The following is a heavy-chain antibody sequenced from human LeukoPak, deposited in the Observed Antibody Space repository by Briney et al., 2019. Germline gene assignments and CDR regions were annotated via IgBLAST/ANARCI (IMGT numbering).Heavy chain of an antibody. CDR3: AKNHEHGRYAGFDF. CDR1: GFTFSSYA. V-gene: IGHV3-30-3*02. D-gene: IGHD2-2*01. J-gene: IGHJ3*01. CDR2: ISYDGSNK. Sequence: GGSLRLSCAASGFTFSSYAMHWVRQAPGKGLEWAAVISYDGSNKYYADSVKGRFSVSRDNSKNMVYLELNSLRAEDTAVYYCAKNHEHGRYAGFDFWAEGALVAVSS.